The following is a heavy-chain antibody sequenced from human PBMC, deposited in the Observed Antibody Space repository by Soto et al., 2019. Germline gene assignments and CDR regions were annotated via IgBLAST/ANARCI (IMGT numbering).Heavy chain of an antibody. CDR3: AKDSDYDFWSGYFRSRGPNWFDP. V-gene: IGHV3-23*01. J-gene: IGHJ5*02. Sequence: GGSLRLSCAASGFTFSSYAMSWVRQAPGKGLEWVSAISGSGGSTYYADSVKGRFTISRDNSKNTLYLQMNSLRAEDTAVYYCAKDSDYDFWSGYFRSRGPNWFDPWGQGTLVTVSS. D-gene: IGHD3-3*01. CDR2: ISGSGGST. CDR1: GFTFSSYA.